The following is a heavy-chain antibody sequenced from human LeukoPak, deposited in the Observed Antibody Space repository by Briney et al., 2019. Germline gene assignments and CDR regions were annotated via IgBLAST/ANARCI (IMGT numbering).Heavy chain of an antibody. D-gene: IGHD3-9*01. CDR2: ISSNGGST. CDR1: GFTFSSYA. V-gene: IGHV3-64*01. Sequence: PGGSLRLSCAASGFTFSSYAMHWVRQAPGKGLEYVSAISSNGGSTYYANSVKGRFTISRDNSKNTLYLQMGSLRAEDMAVYYCARGPIYDIVFPTFDYWGQGTLVTVSS. J-gene: IGHJ4*02. CDR3: ARGPIYDIVFPTFDY.